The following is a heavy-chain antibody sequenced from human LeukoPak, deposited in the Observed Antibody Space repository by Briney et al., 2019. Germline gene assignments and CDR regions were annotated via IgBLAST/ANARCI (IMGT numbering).Heavy chain of an antibody. CDR3: ARGGGISCGGDCYSGKQYYFDY. CDR2: INPSGGST. D-gene: IGHD2-21*02. J-gene: IGHJ4*02. CDR1: GYTFTSYY. Sequence: ASVKVSCKASGYTFTSYYMHWVRQAPGQGLEWMGIINPSGGSTSYAQKFQGRVTMTRDMSTSTVYMELSSLRPEDTAVYYCARGGGISCGGDCYSGKQYYFDYWGQGTLVTVSS. V-gene: IGHV1-46*01.